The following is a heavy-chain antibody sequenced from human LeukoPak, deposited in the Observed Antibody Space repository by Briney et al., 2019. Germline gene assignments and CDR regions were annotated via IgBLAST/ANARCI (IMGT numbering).Heavy chain of an antibody. V-gene: IGHV1-18*01. CDR2: ISAYNGNT. CDR3: ARCPNYDILTGYCYYFDY. Sequence: ASVKVSCKASGYTFTSYGISWVRPAPGQGLEWMGWISAYNGNTNYAQKLQGRVTMTTDTSTSTAYMELRSLRSDDTAVYYCARCPNYDILTGYCYYFDYWGQGTLVTVSS. D-gene: IGHD3-9*01. J-gene: IGHJ4*02. CDR1: GYTFTSYG.